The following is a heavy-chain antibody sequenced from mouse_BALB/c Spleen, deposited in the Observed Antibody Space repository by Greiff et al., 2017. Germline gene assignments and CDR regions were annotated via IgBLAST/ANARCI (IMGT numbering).Heavy chain of an antibody. Sequence: EVNVVESGGGLVQPGGSRKLSCAASGFTFSSFGMHWVRQAPEKGLEWVAYISSGSSTIYYADTVKGRFTISRDNPKNTLFLQMTSLRSEDTAMYYCASLYYGYAMDYWGQGTSVTVSS. V-gene: IGHV5-17*02. CDR1: GFTFSSFG. CDR3: ASLYYGYAMDY. CDR2: ISSGSSTI. J-gene: IGHJ4*01. D-gene: IGHD1-1*01.